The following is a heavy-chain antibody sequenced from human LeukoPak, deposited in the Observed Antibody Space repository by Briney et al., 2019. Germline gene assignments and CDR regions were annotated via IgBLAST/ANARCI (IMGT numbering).Heavy chain of an antibody. CDR2: ISDGGTHL. J-gene: IGHJ6*02. Sequence: PGGSLRLSCAGSGFIFRNYGMHWVRQAPGQGLEWVAVISDGGTHLYYADSVKGRFTISRDNSESTMYLQMNSLRVEDTAVYYCARDKGRPKYYYGMDVWGQGTTVTVSS. CDR3: ARDKGRPKYYYGMDV. CDR1: GFIFRNYG. V-gene: IGHV3-30*03.